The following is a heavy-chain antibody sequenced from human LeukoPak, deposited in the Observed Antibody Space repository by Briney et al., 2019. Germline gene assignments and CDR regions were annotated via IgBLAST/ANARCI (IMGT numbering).Heavy chain of an antibody. Sequence: PSETLSLTCAVYGGSFSSYYWGWIRQPPGKGLEWIGSIYYSGSTYYNPSLKSRVTISVDTSKNQFSLKLSSVTAADTAVYYCARCSADSSGSLCEYWGQGTLVTVSS. CDR3: ARCSADSSGSLCEY. CDR2: IYYSGST. D-gene: IGHD3-22*01. CDR1: GGSFSSYY. V-gene: IGHV4-39*07. J-gene: IGHJ4*02.